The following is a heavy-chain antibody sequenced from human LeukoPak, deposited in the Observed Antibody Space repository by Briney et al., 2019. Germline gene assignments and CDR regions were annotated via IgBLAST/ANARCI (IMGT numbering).Heavy chain of an antibody. J-gene: IGHJ4*02. Sequence: SETLCLTCAVYGGSFSGYYWSWIRQPPGKGLEWIGEINHSGSTNYNPSLKSRVTISVDTSKNQFSLKLSSVTAADTAVYYCATNFYDFWSGYSHYFDYWGQGTLVTVSS. CDR1: GGSFSGYY. D-gene: IGHD3-3*01. V-gene: IGHV4-34*01. CDR2: INHSGST. CDR3: ATNFYDFWSGYSHYFDY.